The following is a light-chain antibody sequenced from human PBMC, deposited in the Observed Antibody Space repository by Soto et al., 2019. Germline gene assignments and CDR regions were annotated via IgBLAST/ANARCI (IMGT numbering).Light chain of an antibody. CDR1: QSVSNY. CDR2: GAS. Sequence: EILMTQSPATVSVSPGERATLSCRASQSVSNYLAWYQQIPGQPPRLLIYGASTRATGIPARFSGSGSGTEFTLTISSLQSEDFAVYYCQQYNNWPRTFGQGTK. CDR3: QQYNNWPRT. J-gene: IGKJ1*01. V-gene: IGKV3-15*01.